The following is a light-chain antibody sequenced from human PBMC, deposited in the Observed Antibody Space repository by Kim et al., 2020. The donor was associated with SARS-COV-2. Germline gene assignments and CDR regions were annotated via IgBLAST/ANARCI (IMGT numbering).Light chain of an antibody. V-gene: IGLV1-51*01. CDR3: GTWDSSLSAGV. Sequence: QSVLTQPPSVSAAPGQRVTISCSGSSSNIGNNYVSWYQQLPGTAPKLLIYDNNKRPSGIPDRFSGSKSGTSATLGITGLQTGDEAVYYCGTWDSSLSAGVFGGGTRRTV. CDR2: DNN. CDR1: SSNIGNNY. J-gene: IGLJ2*01.